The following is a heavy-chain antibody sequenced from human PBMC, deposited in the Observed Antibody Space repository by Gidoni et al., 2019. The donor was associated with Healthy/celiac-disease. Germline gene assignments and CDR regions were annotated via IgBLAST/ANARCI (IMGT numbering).Heavy chain of an antibody. Sequence: EVQLVESGGGLVQPGRSLRLSCTASGFTFGDYAMSWFRQAPGKGLEWVGFIRSKAYGGTTEYAASVKGRFTSSRDDSKSIAYLQMNSLKTEDTAVYYCTREDIVVVPAATRALPPDYWGQGTLVTVSS. J-gene: IGHJ4*02. V-gene: IGHV3-49*03. CDR1: GFTFGDYA. D-gene: IGHD2-2*01. CDR2: IRSKAYGGTT. CDR3: TREDIVVVPAATRALPPDY.